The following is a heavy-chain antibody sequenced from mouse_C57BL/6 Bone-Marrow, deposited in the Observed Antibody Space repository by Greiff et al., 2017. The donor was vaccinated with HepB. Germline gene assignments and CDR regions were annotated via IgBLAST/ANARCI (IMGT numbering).Heavy chain of an antibody. D-gene: IGHD2-1*01. Sequence: QVQLQQSGPELVKPGASVKISCKASGSALGSSWMNGVKQRPGKGLGWIGRIYPGDGDTNYNGKFKGKATLTADKSSSTAYMQLSSLTSEDSAVYFCAVYGNYDYWGQGTTLTVSS. CDR1: GSALGSSW. V-gene: IGHV1-82*01. CDR3: AVYGNYDY. J-gene: IGHJ2*01. CDR2: IYPGDGDT.